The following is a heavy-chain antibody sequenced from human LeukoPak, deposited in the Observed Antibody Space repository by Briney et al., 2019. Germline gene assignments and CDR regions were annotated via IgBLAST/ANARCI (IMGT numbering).Heavy chain of an antibody. Sequence: PGGSLRLSCAASGFTFETYWMHWVRQAPGKGLEWVSCINGYGSITNYADSVKGRFTISRENSKNTLYLEMHTLRPEDTAMYYCAKDQASVQKWLFDYWGQGTLVTVSS. CDR3: AKDQASVQKWLFDY. J-gene: IGHJ4*02. V-gene: IGHV3-74*01. CDR2: INGYGSIT. CDR1: GFTFETYW. D-gene: IGHD3-22*01.